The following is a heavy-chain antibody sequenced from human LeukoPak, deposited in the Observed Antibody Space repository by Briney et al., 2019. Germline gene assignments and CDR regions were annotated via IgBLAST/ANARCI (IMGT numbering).Heavy chain of an antibody. CDR1: GFTFDDYA. CDR2: ISGDGGST. J-gene: IGHJ4*02. CDR3: AKDIGYTAMAYGADY. Sequence: GGSLRLSCAASGFTFDDYAMHWVRQAPGKGLEWVSLISGDGGSTYYADSVKGRFTISRGNSKNSLYLQMNSLRTEDTALYYCAKDIGYTAMAYGADYWGQGTLVTVSS. D-gene: IGHD5-18*01. V-gene: IGHV3-43*02.